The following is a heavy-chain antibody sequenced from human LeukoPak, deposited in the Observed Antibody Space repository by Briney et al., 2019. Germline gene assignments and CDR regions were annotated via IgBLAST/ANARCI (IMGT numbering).Heavy chain of an antibody. J-gene: IGHJ4*02. V-gene: IGHV3-15*01. D-gene: IGHD2-2*01. CDR1: GFAFSNVW. Sequence: GGSLRLSCAASGFAFSNVWMNWVRQAPGKGLEWVGRIKSKDVGGTTDYAAPVKGRFTISRDDSKNTVYLQMNSLETEDTTVYYCSTDFSRGYFGSRGQGTLVTVSS. CDR2: IKSKDVGGTT. CDR3: STDFSRGYFGS.